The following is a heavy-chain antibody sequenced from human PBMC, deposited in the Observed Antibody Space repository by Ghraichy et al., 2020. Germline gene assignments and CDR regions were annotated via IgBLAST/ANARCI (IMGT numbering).Heavy chain of an antibody. J-gene: IGHJ4*02. Sequence: GVLRLSCTASGFTFGDYTMTWVRQAPGKGLEWVGFIRNKAYGETTEYAASVKGRFTISRDDSKSIAYLQMNSLKTEDTAIYYCTRDVTESWFGELFGYWGQGTLVTVSS. V-gene: IGHV3-49*04. CDR2: IRNKAYGETT. D-gene: IGHD3-10*01. CDR3: TRDVTESWFGELFGY. CDR1: GFTFGDYT.